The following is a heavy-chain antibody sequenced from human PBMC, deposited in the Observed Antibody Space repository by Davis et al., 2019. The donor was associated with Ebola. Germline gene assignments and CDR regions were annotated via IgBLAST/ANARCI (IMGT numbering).Heavy chain of an antibody. D-gene: IGHD3-10*01. V-gene: IGHV3-30*18. Sequence: GESLKISCAASGFTFSSYGMHWVRQAPGKGLEWVAVISYDGSNKYYADSVKGRFTISRDNSKNTLYLQMNSLRAEDTAVYYCAKGEVLWFRTNYYYGMDVWGQGTTVTVSS. CDR1: GFTFSSYG. CDR3: AKGEVLWFRTNYYYGMDV. CDR2: ISYDGSNK. J-gene: IGHJ6*02.